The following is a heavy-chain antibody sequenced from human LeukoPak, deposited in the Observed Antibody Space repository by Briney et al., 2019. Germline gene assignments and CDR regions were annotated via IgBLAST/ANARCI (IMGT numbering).Heavy chain of an antibody. V-gene: IGHV3-53*01. J-gene: IGHJ4*02. Sequence: GGSLRLSCAASGXPVSSNYMSCVRQAPAKGRECGSVIYSGGYTYYANSVKGRFTISRDNSKNTVYLQMNSLRAEDTAVYYCARDGGSGWFKNDYWGQGTLVTVSS. CDR3: ARDGGSGWFKNDY. CDR1: GXPVSSNY. CDR2: IYSGGYT. D-gene: IGHD6-19*01.